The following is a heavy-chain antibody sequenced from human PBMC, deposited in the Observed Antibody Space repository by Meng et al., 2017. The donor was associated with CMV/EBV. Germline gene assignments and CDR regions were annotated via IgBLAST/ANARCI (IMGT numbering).Heavy chain of an antibody. CDR1: GYTFTGYY. CDR2: INPNSGGT. Sequence: ASVKVSCKASGYTFTGYYMHWVRQAPGQGLEWMGWINPNSGGTNYAQKFQGRVTMTRDTSISTAYMELSRLSSVTAADTAVYYCARGLPSGGIRLFDYYYGMDVWGQGTTVTVSS. V-gene: IGHV1-2*02. D-gene: IGHD3-16*01. J-gene: IGHJ6*02. CDR3: ARGLPSGGIRLFDYYYGMDV.